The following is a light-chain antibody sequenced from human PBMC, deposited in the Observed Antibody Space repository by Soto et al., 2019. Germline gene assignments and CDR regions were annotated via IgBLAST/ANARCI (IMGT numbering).Light chain of an antibody. CDR2: GNS. J-gene: IGLJ2*01. Sequence: QSVLTQPPSVSGAPGQRVTISCTGSSSNIGAGYDVHWYQQLPGTAPKLLIYGNSNRPSGVPDRFSGSKSGTSASLAITGLQAEDEADYYCQSYDSSLSGSKFGGATKLTGL. CDR3: QSYDSSLSGSK. V-gene: IGLV1-40*01. CDR1: SSNIGAGYD.